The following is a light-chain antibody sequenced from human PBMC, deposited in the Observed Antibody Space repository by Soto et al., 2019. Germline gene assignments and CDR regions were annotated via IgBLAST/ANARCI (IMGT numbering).Light chain of an antibody. Sequence: IQMTQSPSTLSGSVGDRVTITCRASQGISNELGWYQQRPGKAPKVLIYGASNLQSGVPSRFSGSASGTDFTLTISSLQPEDGATYYGLQDYTYPWTFGQGTKVDIK. V-gene: IGKV1-6*01. CDR2: GAS. J-gene: IGKJ1*01. CDR3: LQDYTYPWT. CDR1: QGISNE.